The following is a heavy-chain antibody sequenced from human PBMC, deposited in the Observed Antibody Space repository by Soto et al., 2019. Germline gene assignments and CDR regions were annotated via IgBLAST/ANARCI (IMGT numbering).Heavy chain of an antibody. D-gene: IGHD1-1*01. J-gene: IGHJ6*02. V-gene: IGHV1-3*01. CDR1: GYTFSTSA. CDR3: ARGKGMEENYYYYGMDV. Sequence: GASVKVSCKSSGYTFSTSALHCLRQAPGKGLEWMGWINGGNGHTRYSQKFKDRVTISRDTPASTAYMELSGLRSEDTAVYYCARGKGMEENYYYYGMDVWGQGTTVTVSS. CDR2: INGGNGHT.